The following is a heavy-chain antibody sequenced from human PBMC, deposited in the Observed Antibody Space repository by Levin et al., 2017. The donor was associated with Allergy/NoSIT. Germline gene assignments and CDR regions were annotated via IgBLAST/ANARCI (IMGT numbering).Heavy chain of an antibody. V-gene: IGHV3-9*01. CDR1: GFTFDDYA. J-gene: IGHJ3*02. D-gene: IGHD6-19*01. CDR2: ISWNSGSI. CDR3: AKPRSGWYDAFDI. Sequence: GGSLRLSCAASGFTFDDYAMHWVRQAPGKGLEWVSGISWNSGSIGYADSVKGRFTISRDNAKNSLYLQMNSLRAEDTALYYCAKPRSGWYDAFDIWGQGTMVTVSS.